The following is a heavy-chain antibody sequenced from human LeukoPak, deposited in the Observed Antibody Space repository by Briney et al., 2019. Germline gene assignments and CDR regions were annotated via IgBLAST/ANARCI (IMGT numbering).Heavy chain of an antibody. CDR1: GFIFSSYW. V-gene: IGHV3-7*05. J-gene: IGHJ4*01. CDR3: AKDIYYGAGSYFAY. CDR2: IKQGVRNK. Sequence: RGSLRLSCAASGFIFSSYWMSCVRQAPGKGLEWVANIKQGVRNKYSVDTVKGRYPVSRDNANTSLYLQMNSLRAEDTAVYHGAKDIYYGAGSYFAYWGQGTLVTVSS. D-gene: IGHD3-10*01.